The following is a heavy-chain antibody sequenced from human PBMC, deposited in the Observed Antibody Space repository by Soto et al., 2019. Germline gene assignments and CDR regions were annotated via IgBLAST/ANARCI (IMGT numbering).Heavy chain of an antibody. D-gene: IGHD1-26*01. CDR1: GGSISSGGYY. V-gene: IGHV4-31*03. Sequence: QVQLQESGPGLVKPSQTLSLTCTVSGGSISSGGYYWSWIRQHPGKGLEWIGYIYYSGSTYYNPSLKSRVTISVDMSKNQFSLKLSSVTAADTAVYYCARYSGSYYVPIDYWGQGTLVTVSS. J-gene: IGHJ4*02. CDR3: ARYSGSYYVPIDY. CDR2: IYYSGST.